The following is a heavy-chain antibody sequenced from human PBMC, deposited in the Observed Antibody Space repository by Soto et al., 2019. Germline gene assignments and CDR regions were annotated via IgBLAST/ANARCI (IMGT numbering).Heavy chain of an antibody. CDR3: TTDSHFSTRLVRFDL. CDR2: IKSKIDGGTT. D-gene: IGHD3-3*02. CDR1: GFIFSTAW. J-gene: IGHJ4*01. V-gene: IGHV3-15*07. Sequence: EVQLVESGGGLVEPGGSLRLSCAASGFIFSTAWINWVRQAPGKGLEWVGRIKSKIDGGTTDFAASAKGRFAISRDDSQDTMFLQMNSLKSEDTAVYYCTTDSHFSTRLVRFDLWGRGTLVTVSS.